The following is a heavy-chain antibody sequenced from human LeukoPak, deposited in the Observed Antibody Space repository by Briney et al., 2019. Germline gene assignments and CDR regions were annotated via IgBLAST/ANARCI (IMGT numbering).Heavy chain of an antibody. Sequence: GGSLRLSCAASGFSFSGYWMRWVRQAPGKGLVWVSHSNGDGSTTTYADSVKGRFTMSRDNAKNTLYLQMNSLRAEDTAIYYCARDGHGEVPFDYWGQGTLVTVAS. J-gene: IGHJ4*02. CDR3: ARDGHGEVPFDY. CDR1: GFSFSGYW. CDR2: SNGDGSTT. V-gene: IGHV3-74*01. D-gene: IGHD3-10*01.